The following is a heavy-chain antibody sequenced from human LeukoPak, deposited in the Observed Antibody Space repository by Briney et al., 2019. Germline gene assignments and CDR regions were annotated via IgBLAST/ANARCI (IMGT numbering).Heavy chain of an antibody. Sequence: SETLSLTCTVSGGSISSYYWSWIRQPPGKGLEWIGEINHSGSTNYNPSLKSRVSISVDSSKNQFSLKVSSVTAADTAVYYCARGSDTAAGLYWGQGTLVTVSS. CDR3: ARGSDTAAGLY. V-gene: IGHV4-34*01. CDR2: INHSGST. J-gene: IGHJ4*02. D-gene: IGHD6-13*01. CDR1: GGSISSYY.